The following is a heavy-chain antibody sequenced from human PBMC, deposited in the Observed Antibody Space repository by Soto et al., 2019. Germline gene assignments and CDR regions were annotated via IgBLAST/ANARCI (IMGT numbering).Heavy chain of an antibody. D-gene: IGHD6-13*01. Sequence: ESGGGLVQPGGSLRLSCAASGFTFSSYWMSWVHQAPGKGLEWVANIKQDGSEKYYVDSVKGRFTISRDNAKNSLYLQMNSLRAEDMAVYYCARDVGTAADDAFDIWGQGTMVTVSS. CDR3: ARDVGTAADDAFDI. CDR1: GFTFSSYW. CDR2: IKQDGSEK. V-gene: IGHV3-7*01. J-gene: IGHJ3*02.